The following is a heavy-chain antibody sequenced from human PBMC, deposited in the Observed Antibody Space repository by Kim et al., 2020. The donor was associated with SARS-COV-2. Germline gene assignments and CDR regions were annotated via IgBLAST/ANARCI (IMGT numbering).Heavy chain of an antibody. V-gene: IGHV4-59*13. CDR3: ARGQQLVLRRNWYFDL. CDR2: IYYSGST. J-gene: IGHJ2*01. D-gene: IGHD6-13*01. Sequence: SETLSLTCTVSGGSISSYYWSWIRQPPGKGLEWIGYIYYSGSTNYNPSLKSRVTISVDTSKNQFSLKLSSVTAADTAVYYCARGQQLVLRRNWYFDLWGRGTLVTVSS. CDR1: GGSISSYY.